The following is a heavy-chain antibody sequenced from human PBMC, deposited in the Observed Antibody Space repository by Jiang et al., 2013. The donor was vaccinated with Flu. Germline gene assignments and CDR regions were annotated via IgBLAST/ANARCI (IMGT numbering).Heavy chain of an antibody. CDR2: IYTSGST. J-gene: IGHJ6*02. D-gene: IGHD2-21*02. V-gene: IGHV4-61*02. CDR1: GGSISSGSYY. Sequence: GSGLVKPSQTLSLTCTVSGGSISSGSYYWSWIRQPAGKGLEWIGRIYTSGSTNYNPSLKSRVTISVDTSKNQFSLKLSSVTAADTAVYYCARGCGGDCPTYGMDVWGQGDHGHRLL. CDR3: ARGCGGDCPTYGMDV.